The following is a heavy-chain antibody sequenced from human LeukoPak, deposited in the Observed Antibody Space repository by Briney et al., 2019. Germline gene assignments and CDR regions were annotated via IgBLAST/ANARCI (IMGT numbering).Heavy chain of an antibody. CDR3: ANPTPPRAFDI. J-gene: IGHJ3*02. Sequence: GGSLRLSCAASGFTFSTYAMHWVRQAPGKGLEWVAVISYDGSNKYYADSVKGRFTISRDNSKNTLYLQMNSLRAKDTAVYYCANPTPPRAFDIWGQGTMVTVSS. V-gene: IGHV3-30-3*01. CDR1: GFTFSTYA. CDR2: ISYDGSNK.